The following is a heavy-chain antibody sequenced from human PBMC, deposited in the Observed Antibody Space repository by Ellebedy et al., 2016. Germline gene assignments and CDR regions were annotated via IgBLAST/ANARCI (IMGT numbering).Heavy chain of an antibody. D-gene: IGHD3/OR15-3a*01. Sequence: GESLKISXTASELNLGNYFMTWIRRAPGKGLEWVATISGAGYTTFFADSVKGRFTVSRDNSRNTVYLQMNDLRVEDTALYYCRHGHYADYWGQGTLVTVSS. CDR3: RHGHYADY. J-gene: IGHJ4*02. CDR1: ELNLGNYF. CDR2: ISGAGYTT. V-gene: IGHV3-23*01.